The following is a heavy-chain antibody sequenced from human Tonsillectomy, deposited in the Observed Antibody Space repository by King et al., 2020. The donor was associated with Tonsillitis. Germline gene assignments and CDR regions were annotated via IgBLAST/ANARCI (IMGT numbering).Heavy chain of an antibody. CDR1: GFTFSSYW. CDR3: TRVRTVGFDAFDI. CDR2: IKSDVSST. J-gene: IGHJ3*02. Sequence: VQLVESGGGLVQPGGSLRLSCAASGFTFSSYWMHWVRQAPGKGLVWVSRIKSDVSSTNYADSVKGRLTTSRDNAKNTLYLQMNSLRAEDTAVYFCTRVRTVGFDAFDIWGQGTMVTVSS. V-gene: IGHV3-74*01. D-gene: IGHD1/OR15-1a*01.